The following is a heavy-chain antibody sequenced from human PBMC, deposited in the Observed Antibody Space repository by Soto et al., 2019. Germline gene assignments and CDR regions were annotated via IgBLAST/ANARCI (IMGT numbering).Heavy chain of an antibody. Sequence: EVQLVESGGGLVQPGGSLRLSCAASGFTLSNYWMHWARQAPGKGLVWVSRIRSDGSSTNYADSVKGRFTISRDNAKSTLHLQMNSLRAEDTAVYYCARVPYCSSSSCYSYFDSWGQGTLVTVSS. V-gene: IGHV3-74*01. D-gene: IGHD2-2*01. CDR3: ARVPYCSSSSCYSYFDS. CDR2: IRSDGSST. CDR1: GFTLSNYW. J-gene: IGHJ4*02.